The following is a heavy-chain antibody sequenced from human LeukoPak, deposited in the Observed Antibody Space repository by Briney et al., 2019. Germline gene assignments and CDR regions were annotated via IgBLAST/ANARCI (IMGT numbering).Heavy chain of an antibody. J-gene: IGHJ6*02. Sequence: GGSLRLSCAGSGFTFSSYAMSWVRQAPGKGLEWVSGISSTSGSTHYADSVEGRFTISRDNSRSTLYLQMSSLRAEDTAIYYCARERSVASFMDVWGQGTMVTVSS. V-gene: IGHV3-23*01. CDR2: ISSTSGST. D-gene: IGHD6-19*01. CDR1: GFTFSSYA. CDR3: ARERSVASFMDV.